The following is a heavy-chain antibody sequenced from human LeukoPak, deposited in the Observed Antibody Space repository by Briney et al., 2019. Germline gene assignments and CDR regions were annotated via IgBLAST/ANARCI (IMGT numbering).Heavy chain of an antibody. CDR2: IRSKDYNYVT. V-gene: IGHV3-73*01. CDR1: GFNFGGAS. J-gene: IGHJ5*02. CDR3: VLPGRGNYYVS. D-gene: IGHD3-3*01. Sequence: GGSLRLSCAASGFNFGGASMHWVRQASGKGLEWVGRIRSKDYNYVTAFAASVTGRFTLSRDDSKNTMDLQMNSLNTESTAMYYCVLPGRGNYYVSWGQGALVTVSS.